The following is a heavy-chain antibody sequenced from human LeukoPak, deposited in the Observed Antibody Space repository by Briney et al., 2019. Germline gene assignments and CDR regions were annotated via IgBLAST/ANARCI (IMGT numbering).Heavy chain of an antibody. V-gene: IGHV4-31*03. D-gene: IGHD3-3*01. J-gene: IGHJ4*02. CDR1: GGSISSGGYY. CDR3: ARAGSDGDFWSGYLDY. Sequence: SQTLSLTCTVSGGSISSGGYYWSWIPQHPGKGLEWIGYIYYSGSTYYNPSLKSRVTISVDTSKNQFSLKLSSVTAADTAAYYCARAGSDGDFWSGYLDYWGQGTLVTVSS. CDR2: IYYSGST.